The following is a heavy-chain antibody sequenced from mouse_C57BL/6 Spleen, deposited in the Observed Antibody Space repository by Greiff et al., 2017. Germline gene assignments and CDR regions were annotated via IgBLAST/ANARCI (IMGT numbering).Heavy chain of an antibody. Sequence: QVQLQQSGAELVKPGASVKMSCKASGYTFTSYWITWVKQRPGQGLEWIGDIYPGSGSTNYNEKFKSKATLTVDTSSSTAYMQLSSLTSEDSAVYYCARADYDYDSDYWGQGTTLTVSS. D-gene: IGHD2-4*01. CDR3: ARADYDYDSDY. V-gene: IGHV1-55*01. J-gene: IGHJ2*01. CDR1: GYTFTSYW. CDR2: IYPGSGST.